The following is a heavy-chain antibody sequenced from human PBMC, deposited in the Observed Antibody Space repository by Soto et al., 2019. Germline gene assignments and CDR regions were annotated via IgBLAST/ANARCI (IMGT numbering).Heavy chain of an antibody. CDR2: ITSSTRTT. J-gene: IGHJ6*02. CDR3: ARGNTSIQGDLSHYNGLDV. CDR1: GFTFSSYE. Sequence: PGGSLRLSCAASGFTFSSYEMNWVRQAPGKGLEWVSYITSSTRTTYYADSVKGRFTISRDNARKSVYLQMNSLRVEDTAIYYCARGNTSIQGDLSHYNGLDVWGQGTTVTVSS. V-gene: IGHV3-48*03. D-gene: IGHD3-10*01.